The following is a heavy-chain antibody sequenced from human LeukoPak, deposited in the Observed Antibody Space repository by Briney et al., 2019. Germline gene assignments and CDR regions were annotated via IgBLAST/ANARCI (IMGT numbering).Heavy chain of an antibody. CDR1: GFTFDQYG. Sequence: PGGSLRLSCAASGFTFDQYGMNWVRQAPGKGLEWVAFIRYDGHSQYYGDSVRGRFTISRDKSTNTVYLQMDSLRPEDTAVYFCAREGIVGATTDAFDIWGQGTMVTVSS. D-gene: IGHD1-26*01. CDR2: IRYDGHSQ. CDR3: AREGIVGATTDAFDI. V-gene: IGHV3-30*02. J-gene: IGHJ3*02.